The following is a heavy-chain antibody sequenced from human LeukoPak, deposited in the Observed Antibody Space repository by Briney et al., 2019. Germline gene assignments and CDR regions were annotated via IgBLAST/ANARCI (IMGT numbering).Heavy chain of an antibody. D-gene: IGHD2-15*01. V-gene: IGHV4-34*01. CDR3: ARPICSGGSCYARDY. J-gene: IGHJ4*02. Sequence: PSETLSLTCAVYGGSFSSYYWSWIRQPPGKGLEWIGEINHSGSTNYNPSLKSRVTISVDTSKNQFSLKLSSVTAADTAVYYCARPICSGGSCYARDYWGQGTLVTVSS. CDR1: GGSFSSYY. CDR2: INHSGST.